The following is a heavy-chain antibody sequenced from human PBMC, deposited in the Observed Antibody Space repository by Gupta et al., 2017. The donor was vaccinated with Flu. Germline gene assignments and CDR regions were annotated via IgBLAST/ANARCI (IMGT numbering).Heavy chain of an antibody. D-gene: IGHD3-10*01. V-gene: IGHV3-49*04. CDR3: RAYGAGTFERGTSPLDY. J-gene: IGHJ4*02. CDR2: IRGKIHDETT. CDR1: GLTFGDYA. Sequence: EVQVVESGGGLRQPGRSTRLSCTFSGLTFGDYAVSWVRQAPGKGLEWVSLIRGKIHDETTEYAASVKGRVIISRDDSKNTAHLQMNSLKTEDTGVYYCRAYGAGTFERGTSPLDYWGQGTLVAVSS.